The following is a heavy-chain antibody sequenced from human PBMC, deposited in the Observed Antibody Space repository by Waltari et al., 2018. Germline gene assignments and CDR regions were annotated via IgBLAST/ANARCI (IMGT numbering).Heavy chain of an antibody. D-gene: IGHD2-15*01. CDR2: ISGGSATK. Sequence: EVQLLESGGGLVQPGGSLRLSCAASGFTFSNSVLSWVRQAPGKGLEWVSSISGGSATKHDAESVKGRFTISRDNSRNTLYLQMSSLRVDDTAVYYCARRPACSGGTCAFDYWGQGTLVTVSS. CDR1: GFTFSNSV. V-gene: IGHV3-23*01. J-gene: IGHJ4*02. CDR3: ARRPACSGGTCAFDY.